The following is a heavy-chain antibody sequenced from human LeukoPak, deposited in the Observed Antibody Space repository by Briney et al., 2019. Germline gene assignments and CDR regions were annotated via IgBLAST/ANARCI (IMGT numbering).Heavy chain of an antibody. CDR2: ISYAENKK. D-gene: IGHD6-13*01. Sequence: GGSLRLSCAASGFTFSSFAMHWVRQAPGKGLEWVALISYAENKKYSADSVEGRFTISRDNSKNTLFLQMNSLRAEDTAVYYCAKDLTPGYSSSWGLDYWGQGTLVTVSS. CDR3: AKDLTPGYSSSWGLDY. J-gene: IGHJ4*02. CDR1: GFTFSSFA. V-gene: IGHV3-30*18.